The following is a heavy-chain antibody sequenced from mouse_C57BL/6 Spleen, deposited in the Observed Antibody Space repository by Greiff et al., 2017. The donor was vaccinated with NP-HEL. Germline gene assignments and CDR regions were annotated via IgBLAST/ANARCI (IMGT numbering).Heavy chain of an antibody. Sequence: QVQLQQSGAELVKPGASVKMSCKASGYTFTSYWITWVKQRPGQGLEWIGDIYPGSGSTNYNEKFKSKATLTVDTSSSTAYMQLSSLTSEDSAVYYCARNPPQLTGDYWGQGTTLTVSS. CDR3: ARNPPQLTGDY. CDR2: IYPGSGST. V-gene: IGHV1-55*01. D-gene: IGHD4-1*01. J-gene: IGHJ2*01. CDR1: GYTFTSYW.